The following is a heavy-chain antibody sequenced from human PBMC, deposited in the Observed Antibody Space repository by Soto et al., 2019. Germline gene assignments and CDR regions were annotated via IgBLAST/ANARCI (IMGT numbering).Heavy chain of an antibody. CDR2: IDYSGNT. CDR1: ADSINSRTYY. CDR3: ARRTAMVRGVHGYYYGMDV. Sequence: QLQVQESGPGLVKPSETLSLTCTVSADSINSRTYYWGWIRQPPGKGLEWIGTIDYSGNTFYNPSLKSRVTISVDTFKNQFSLKLSSVTAADTAVYYCARRTAMVRGVHGYYYGMDVWGQGTTVTVSS. D-gene: IGHD3-10*01. V-gene: IGHV4-39*01. J-gene: IGHJ6*02.